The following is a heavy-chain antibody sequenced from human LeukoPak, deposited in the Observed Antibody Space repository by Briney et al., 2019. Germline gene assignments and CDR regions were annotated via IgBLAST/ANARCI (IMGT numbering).Heavy chain of an antibody. V-gene: IGHV3-21*06. D-gene: IGHD2-8*01. J-gene: IGHJ5*02. Sequence: PGGSLRLSCTASXFTFSIYTMNWVRQAPGKGPEWVAHINSADNVQYYTDSVRGRFTMSRDNAKDLLFLQMNSLRDDDTAVYYCARDTVNGPFVISLDLWGQGVLVTVSS. CDR3: ARDTVNGPFVISLDL. CDR1: XFTFSIYT. CDR2: INSADNVQ.